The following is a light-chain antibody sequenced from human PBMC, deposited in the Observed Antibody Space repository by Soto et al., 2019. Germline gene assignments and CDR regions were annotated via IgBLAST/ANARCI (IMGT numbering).Light chain of an antibody. J-gene: IGLJ2*01. Sequence: SYELTQPPSVSLSPGQTARIACSGDAMPNQYAYWYQQKPGQAPILVIYKDNERPSGIPERFSGSNSGTTATLTISGVQAEDEADYYCQSSDSSGTSVVFGVGTKLTVL. V-gene: IGLV3-25*02. CDR1: AMPNQY. CDR3: QSSDSSGTSVV. CDR2: KDN.